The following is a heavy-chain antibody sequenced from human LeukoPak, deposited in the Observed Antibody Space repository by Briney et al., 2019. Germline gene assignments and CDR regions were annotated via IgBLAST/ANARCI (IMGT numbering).Heavy chain of an antibody. Sequence: GGSLRLSCAASGFTFSSYAMSWVRQAPGKGLEWVSAISGSDGSTYYADSVKGRFTISRGNSKNTLYLQMNSLRAEDTAVYYCAKLVAAGSSGPTTTDYWGQGTLVTVSS. V-gene: IGHV3-23*01. CDR1: GFTFSSYA. J-gene: IGHJ4*02. CDR2: ISGSDGST. CDR3: AKLVAAGSSGPTTTDY. D-gene: IGHD6-13*01.